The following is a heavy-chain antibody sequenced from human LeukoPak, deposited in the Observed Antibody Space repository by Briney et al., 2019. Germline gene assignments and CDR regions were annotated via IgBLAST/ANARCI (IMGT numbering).Heavy chain of an antibody. Sequence: GGSLRLSCAASGFTFSSYAMSWVRQAPGKGLEWVAVIWYNGSNKYYADSVKGRFTISRDNSKNTLYLQMNSLRAEDTAVYYCARVTDTASDYYYYGMDVWGQGTTVTVSS. CDR1: GFTFSSYA. J-gene: IGHJ6*02. D-gene: IGHD5-18*01. CDR3: ARVTDTASDYYYYGMDV. V-gene: IGHV3-33*08. CDR2: IWYNGSNK.